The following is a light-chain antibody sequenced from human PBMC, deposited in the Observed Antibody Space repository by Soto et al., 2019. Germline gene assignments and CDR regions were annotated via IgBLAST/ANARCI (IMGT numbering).Light chain of an antibody. J-gene: IGKJ2*01. Sequence: EIVLTQSPATLSLSPGERATLSCRASQSVSSYLAWYQQKPGQAPRLLIYDASNRATGIPARFSGSGSGTDFTLTISSLEPEDFAVYYCQQRSNWPAYTVGHGTKLEIK. CDR1: QSVSSY. CDR2: DAS. V-gene: IGKV3-11*01. CDR3: QQRSNWPAYT.